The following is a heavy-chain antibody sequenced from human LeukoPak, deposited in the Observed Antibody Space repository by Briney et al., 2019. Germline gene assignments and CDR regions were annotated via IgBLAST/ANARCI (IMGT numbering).Heavy chain of an antibody. V-gene: IGHV3-74*01. Sequence: GGSLRLSCAASGFTFSSHWMHWVRQAPGKGLVWVSRINSDGSSTSYADSVKGRFTISRDNAKNTLYLQMNSLRAEDTAVYYCARAAGTSIVTPFFDYWGQGTLVTVSS. D-gene: IGHD6-19*01. CDR2: INSDGSST. CDR1: GFTFSSHW. CDR3: ARAAGTSIVTPFFDY. J-gene: IGHJ4*02.